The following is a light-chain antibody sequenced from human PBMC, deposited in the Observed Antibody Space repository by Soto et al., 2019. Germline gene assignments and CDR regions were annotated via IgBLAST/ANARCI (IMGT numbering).Light chain of an antibody. Sequence: EIVLTQSPATLSLSPGERATLSCRASQSVSSYLAWYQQKPGQAPRLLIYDASNRATGIPARFSGSGSGTDFTLTISSLEPEDFAVYYCQQRGNWPRLTFGGGTKGEIK. J-gene: IGKJ4*01. CDR1: QSVSSY. V-gene: IGKV3-11*01. CDR3: QQRGNWPRLT. CDR2: DAS.